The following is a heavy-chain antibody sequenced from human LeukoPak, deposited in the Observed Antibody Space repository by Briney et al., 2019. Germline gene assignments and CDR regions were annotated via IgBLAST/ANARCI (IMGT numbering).Heavy chain of an antibody. CDR2: TYYRSKWYN. CDR3: ARANGFWSGYYTSYYYYGMDV. D-gene: IGHD3-3*01. V-gene: IGHV6-1*01. CDR1: GDSVSSNSAA. J-gene: IGHJ6*02. Sequence: SQTLSLTCAISGDSVSSNSAAWNWIRQSPSRGLEWLGRTYYRSKWYNDYAVSVKSRITINPDISKNQFSLQLNSVTPEDTAVYYCARANGFWSGYYTSYYYYGMDVWGQGTTVTVSS.